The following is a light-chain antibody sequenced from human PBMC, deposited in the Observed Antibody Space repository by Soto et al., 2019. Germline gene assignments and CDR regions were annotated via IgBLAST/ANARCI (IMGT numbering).Light chain of an antibody. CDR2: RNN. V-gene: IGLV1-47*01. CDR1: SSNIGSNY. J-gene: IGLJ2*01. Sequence: QPVLNQPPSASGTPGQRVTISCSGSSSNIGSNYVYWYQQLPGTATKLLIYRNNQRPSGVPDRFSGSKSGTSASLAISGLRCEDEADYYCAAWDDSLSGVVFGGGTKVTVL. CDR3: AAWDDSLSGVV.